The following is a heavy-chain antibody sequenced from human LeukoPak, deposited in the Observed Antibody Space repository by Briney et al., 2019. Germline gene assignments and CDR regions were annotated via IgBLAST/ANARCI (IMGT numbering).Heavy chain of an antibody. Sequence: SVKVSCKASGGAFSSYAISWVRQAPGQGLEWMGGIIPIFGTANYAQKFQGRVTITADESTSTAYMELSSLRSEDTAVYYCARDRCSSTSCFLFDYWGQGTLVTVSS. CDR3: ARDRCSSTSCFLFDY. CDR1: GGAFSSYA. J-gene: IGHJ4*02. V-gene: IGHV1-69*01. CDR2: IIPIFGTA. D-gene: IGHD2-2*01.